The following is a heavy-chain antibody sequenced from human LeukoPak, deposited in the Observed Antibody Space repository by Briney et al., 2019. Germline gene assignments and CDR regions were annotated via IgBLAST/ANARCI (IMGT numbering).Heavy chain of an antibody. CDR2: IYTSGST. V-gene: IGHV4-61*02. CDR3: ARQLYVSGSYYAPMDV. J-gene: IGHJ6*03. D-gene: IGHD3-10*01. CDR1: GGSISSGSYY. Sequence: PSETLSLTCTVSGGSISSGSYYWSWIRQPAGKGLEWIGRIYTSGSTNYNPSLKSRLTISVDTSKNQFSLKLSSVTAADTAVYFCARQLYVSGSYYAPMDVWGKGTTVTISS.